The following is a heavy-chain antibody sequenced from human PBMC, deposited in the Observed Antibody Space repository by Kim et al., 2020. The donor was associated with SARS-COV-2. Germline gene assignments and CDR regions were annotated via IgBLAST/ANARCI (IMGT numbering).Heavy chain of an antibody. J-gene: IGHJ4*02. CDR1: GFTFSSYE. V-gene: IGHV3-48*03. D-gene: IGHD3-22*01. CDR2: ISSSGSTI. Sequence: GGSLRLSCAASGFTFSSYEMNWVRQAPGKGLEWVSYISSSGSTIYYADSVKGRFTISRDNAKNSLYLQMNSLRAEDTAVYYCARDLGDSSGYCYDYWGQGTLVTVSS. CDR3: ARDLGDSSGYCYDY.